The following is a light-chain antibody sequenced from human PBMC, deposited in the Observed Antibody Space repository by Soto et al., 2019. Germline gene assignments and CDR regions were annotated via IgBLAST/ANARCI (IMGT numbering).Light chain of an antibody. CDR1: SSNIGSNY. CDR3: AAWDDSLRGWV. V-gene: IGLV1-47*01. J-gene: IGLJ3*02. CDR2: RDT. Sequence: QTVVTQPPSASGTPGQRVTISCSESSSNIGSNYIYWYQQLPGTAPKLLMYRDTQRPSGVPDRFSGSKSGTSASLAISGLRSEDEADYYCAAWDDSLRGWVFGGGTKLTVL.